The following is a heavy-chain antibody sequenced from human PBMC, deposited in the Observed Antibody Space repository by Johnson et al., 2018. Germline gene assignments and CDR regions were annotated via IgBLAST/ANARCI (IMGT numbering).Heavy chain of an antibody. Sequence: QVQLVESGGGLVKPGGSLRLSCAASGFTFSDFYMSWIRQAPGKGLEWVSYISSSGSTIYYADSVKGRFTISRDNAKNSLYLQMNSLRADDTAVYYCARDGSSSVYSNDAFDIWGQGTMVTVSS. CDR2: ISSSGSTI. J-gene: IGHJ3*02. V-gene: IGHV3-11*01. CDR3: ARDGSSSVYSNDAFDI. D-gene: IGHD3-22*01. CDR1: GFTFSDFY.